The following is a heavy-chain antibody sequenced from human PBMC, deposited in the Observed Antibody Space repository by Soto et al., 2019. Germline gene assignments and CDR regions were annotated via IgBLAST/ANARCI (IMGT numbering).Heavy chain of an antibody. Sequence: SETLSLTCTVSCGSISSGDYYWSWIRQPPGKGLEWIGYIYYSGSTYYNPSLKSRVTISVDTSKNQFSLKLSSVTAADTAVYYCARDYGSGDHHFDYWGQGTLVTVSS. J-gene: IGHJ4*02. CDR1: CGSISSGDYY. CDR2: IYYSGST. V-gene: IGHV4-30-4*01. CDR3: ARDYGSGDHHFDY. D-gene: IGHD3-10*01.